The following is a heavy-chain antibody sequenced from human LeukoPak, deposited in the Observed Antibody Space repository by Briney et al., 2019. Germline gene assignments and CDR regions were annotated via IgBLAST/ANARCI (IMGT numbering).Heavy chain of an antibody. D-gene: IGHD6-19*01. CDR2: IYHSGST. CDR1: GGSISSSNW. CDR3: ARDSSGWIARFDP. V-gene: IGHV4-4*02. Sequence: SETLSLTCAVSGGSISSSNWWSWVRQPPGKGLEWIGEIYHSGSTNYNPSLKSRVTISVDKSKNQFSLKLSSVTAADTAVYYCARDSSGWIARFDPWGQGTLVTVSS. J-gene: IGHJ5*02.